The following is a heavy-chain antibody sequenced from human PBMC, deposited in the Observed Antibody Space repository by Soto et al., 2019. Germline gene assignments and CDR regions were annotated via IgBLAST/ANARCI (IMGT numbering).Heavy chain of an antibody. D-gene: IGHD3-22*01. CDR1: GGTFSSYA. CDR2: IIPIFGTA. J-gene: IGHJ4*02. V-gene: IGHV1-69*13. Sequence: SVKVSCKAAGGTFSSYAISCVRQAPGQGLEWMGGIIPIFGTANYAQKFQGRVTITADESTSTAYMELSSLRSEDTAVYYCHYYDSSGYYYLLDYWGQGTLVTVSS. CDR3: HYYDSSGYYYLLDY.